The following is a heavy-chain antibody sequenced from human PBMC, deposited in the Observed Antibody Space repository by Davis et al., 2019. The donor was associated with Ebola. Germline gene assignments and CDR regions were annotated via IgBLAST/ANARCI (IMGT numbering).Heavy chain of an antibody. CDR3: TNRKSEY. Sequence: GSLRLSCAASGFTFSYSAMHWVRQASGRGLEWVGRFRSKANSYATTYAASVKGRFTISRDDSKNTAYLQMNSLKMDDTAVYYCTNRKSEYWGQGTLVTVSS. J-gene: IGHJ4*02. CDR2: FRSKANSYAT. V-gene: IGHV3-73*01. CDR1: GFTFSYSA.